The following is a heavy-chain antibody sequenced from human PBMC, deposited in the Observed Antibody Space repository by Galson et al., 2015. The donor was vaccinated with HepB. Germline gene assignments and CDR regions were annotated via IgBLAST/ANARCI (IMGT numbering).Heavy chain of an antibody. J-gene: IGHJ4*02. CDR3: ARGYSLAVAGTEFEY. CDR1: GYSFINYA. CDR2: INVANPNT. D-gene: IGHD6-19*01. V-gene: IGHV1-3*01. Sequence: SVKVSCKASGYSFINYAMHWVRQAPEQKFEWMGWINVANPNTKYAQKFQDRLTITRDTSASTAYMELSSPKSEDTAVYYCARGYSLAVAGTEFEYWGQGTLVTVSS.